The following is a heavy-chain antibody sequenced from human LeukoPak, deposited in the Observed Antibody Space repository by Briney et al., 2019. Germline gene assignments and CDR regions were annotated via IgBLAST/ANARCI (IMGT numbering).Heavy chain of an antibody. CDR3: ARGVLFFDY. CDR1: GFTFRSYW. CDR2: IWYDGSNK. V-gene: IGHV3-33*08. Sequence: GGSLRLSCEASGFTFRSYWMSWVRQAPGKGLEWVAVIWYDGSNKYYADSVKGRFTISRDNSKNTLYLQMNSLRAEDTAVYYCARGVLFFDYWGQGTLVTVSS. D-gene: IGHD2-8*01. J-gene: IGHJ4*02.